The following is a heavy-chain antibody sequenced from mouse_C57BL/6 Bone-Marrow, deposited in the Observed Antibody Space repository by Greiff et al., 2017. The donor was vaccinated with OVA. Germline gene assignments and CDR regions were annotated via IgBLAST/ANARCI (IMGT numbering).Heavy chain of an antibody. D-gene: IGHD1-1*01. Sequence: VKLMESGAELVWPGTSVKMSCKASGYTFTNYWIGWAKQRPGHGLEWIGDIYPGGGYTNYNEKFKGKATLTADKSSSTAYMQFSSLTSEDSAIYYCARGSLYYYGSSFAYWGQGTLVTVSA. CDR3: ARGSLYYYGSSFAY. CDR1: GYTFTNYW. J-gene: IGHJ3*01. V-gene: IGHV1-63*01. CDR2: IYPGGGYT.